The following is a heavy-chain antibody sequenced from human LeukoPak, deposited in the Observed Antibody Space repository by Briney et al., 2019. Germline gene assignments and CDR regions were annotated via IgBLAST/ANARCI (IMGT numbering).Heavy chain of an antibody. J-gene: IGHJ6*02. CDR2: IYSGGST. Sequence: QPGGSLRLSCAASGFTVSSNYMSWVRQAPGKGLEWVSVIYSGGSTYYADSVKGRFTISRDNSKNTLYLQMNSLRAEDTAVYYCARGRYDSSTLPWSCYYYGMDVWGQGTTVTVSS. V-gene: IGHV3-66*01. CDR3: ARGRYDSSTLPWSCYYYGMDV. D-gene: IGHD3-22*01. CDR1: GFTVSSNY.